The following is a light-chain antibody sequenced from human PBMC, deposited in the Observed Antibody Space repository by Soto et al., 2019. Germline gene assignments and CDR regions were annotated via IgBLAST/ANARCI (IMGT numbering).Light chain of an antibody. V-gene: IGLV2-23*03. CDR2: EGS. CDR1: SSDVGSYNL. J-gene: IGLJ3*02. CDR3: CSYAGTSTFLWV. Sequence: QSALTQPASVSGSPGQSITISCTGTSSDVGSYNLVSWYQQHPGKAPKLMIYEGSKRPSGVSNRFSGSKSGNTASLTISGLQAEDEADYYGCSYAGTSTFLWVFGGGTKVTVL.